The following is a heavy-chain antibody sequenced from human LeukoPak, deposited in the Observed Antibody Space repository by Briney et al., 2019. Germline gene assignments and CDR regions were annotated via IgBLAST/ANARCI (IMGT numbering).Heavy chain of an antibody. CDR2: ISSSSSYI. J-gene: IGHJ4*02. V-gene: IGHV3-21*01. D-gene: IGHD6-13*01. Sequence: GGSMRLSCAASGFTFSTYSMNWVRQAPGKGLEWVSSISSSSSYIYYADSVKGRFTISRDNAKNSLYLQMNSLRAEDTAVYYCARVIAAAGTLDYWGQGTLVTVSS. CDR3: ARVIAAAGTLDY. CDR1: GFTFSTYS.